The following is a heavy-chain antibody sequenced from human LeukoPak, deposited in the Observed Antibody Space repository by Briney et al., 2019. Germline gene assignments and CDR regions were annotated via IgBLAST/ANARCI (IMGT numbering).Heavy chain of an antibody. V-gene: IGHV3-23*01. CDR3: AKAGGESYYYYTDV. Sequence: GGSLRLSCAASGFTFSSYAMSWVRQAPGKGLEWVSTISGSGITTYYADSVKGRFTISRDNSKNTLYLQMNSLRAEDTAVYYCAKAGGESYYYYTDVWGKGTTVTVSS. CDR1: GFTFSSYA. CDR2: ISGSGITT. D-gene: IGHD2-8*02. J-gene: IGHJ6*03.